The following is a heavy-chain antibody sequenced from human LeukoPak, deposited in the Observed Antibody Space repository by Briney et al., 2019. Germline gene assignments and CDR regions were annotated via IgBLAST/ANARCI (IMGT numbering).Heavy chain of an antibody. J-gene: IGHJ5*02. V-gene: IGHV4-39*07. Sequence: PETLSLTCTVSGGSISSSSYYWGWIRQPPGKGLEWIGSIYYSGSTYYNPSLKSRVTISVDTSKNQFSLKLSSVTAADTAVYYCARDPSSSVAAWFDPWGQGTLVTVSS. D-gene: IGHD6-13*01. CDR1: GGSISSSSYY. CDR2: IYYSGST. CDR3: ARDPSSSVAAWFDP.